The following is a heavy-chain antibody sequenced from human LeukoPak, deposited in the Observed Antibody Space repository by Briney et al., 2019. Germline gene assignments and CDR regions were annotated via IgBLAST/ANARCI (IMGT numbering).Heavy chain of an antibody. J-gene: IGHJ4*02. V-gene: IGHV3-30*18. Sequence: GGSLRLSCAASGFTFSSYGMHWVRQAPGKGLEWVAVISYDGSNKYYADSVKGRFTISRDNSKNTLYLQMNSLRAEDTAVYYCAKEGSIFGVVIRPYYFDYWGQATLVTVSS. CDR2: ISYDGSNK. CDR1: GFTFSSYG. CDR3: AKEGSIFGVVIRPYYFDY. D-gene: IGHD3-3*01.